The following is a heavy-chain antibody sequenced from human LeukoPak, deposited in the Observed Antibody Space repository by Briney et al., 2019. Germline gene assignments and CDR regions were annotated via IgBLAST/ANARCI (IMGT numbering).Heavy chain of an antibody. CDR2: INWNSGSI. CDR1: GFTFDDYA. V-gene: IGHV3-9*03. D-gene: IGHD6-19*01. CDR3: AKDGGSGLDY. Sequence: GRSLRLSCAASGFTFDDYAMHWVRQAPGKGLEWVSGINWNSGSIGYADSVKGRFTISRDNAKNSLYLQMNSLRAEDMALYYCAKDGGSGLDYWGQGTLVTVSS. J-gene: IGHJ4*02.